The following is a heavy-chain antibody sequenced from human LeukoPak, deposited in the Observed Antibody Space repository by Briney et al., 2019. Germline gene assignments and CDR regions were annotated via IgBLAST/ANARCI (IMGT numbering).Heavy chain of an antibody. CDR3: ARVGTVSDFDY. Sequence: SETLSLTCAVYGGSFSGYYWSWIRQPPGKGLEWIGEIYHSGSTNYNPSLKSRVTISVDKSKNQFSLKLSSVTAADTAVYYCARVGTVSDFDYWGQGTLVTVSS. D-gene: IGHD1-1*01. V-gene: IGHV4-34*01. CDR1: GGSFSGYY. CDR2: IYHSGST. J-gene: IGHJ4*02.